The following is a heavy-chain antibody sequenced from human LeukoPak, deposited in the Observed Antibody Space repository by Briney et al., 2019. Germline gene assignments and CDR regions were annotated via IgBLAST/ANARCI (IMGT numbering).Heavy chain of an antibody. CDR3: ARRDYYGSGSYWGAFDY. V-gene: IGHV5-51*01. Sequence: GESLKISCKGSGYSFTTYWIGWVRQMPGKGLEWMGVVYPGDSDSDTKYSPSFQGQATISADKSISTAYLQWSSLKASDTAIYYCARRDYYGSGSYWGAFDYWGQGTLVTVSS. D-gene: IGHD3-10*01. CDR2: VYPGDSDSDT. CDR1: GYSFTTYW. J-gene: IGHJ4*02.